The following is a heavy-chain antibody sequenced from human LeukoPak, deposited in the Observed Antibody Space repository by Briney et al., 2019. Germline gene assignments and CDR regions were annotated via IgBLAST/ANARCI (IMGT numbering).Heavy chain of an antibody. CDR3: ARVRGVGATYDY. CDR2: INAGNGNT. V-gene: IGHV1-3*03. Sequence: ASVKVSCKASGYTFTSYAIHWVRQAPRQRLEWMGWINAGNGNTRYSQEFQGRGTITRDTSASTAYMELSSLRSEDTAVYYCARVRGVGATYDYWGQGTLVTVSS. CDR1: GYTFTSYA. D-gene: IGHD1-26*01. J-gene: IGHJ4*02.